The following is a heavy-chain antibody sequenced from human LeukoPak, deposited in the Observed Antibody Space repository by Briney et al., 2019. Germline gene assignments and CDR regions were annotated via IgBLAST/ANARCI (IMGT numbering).Heavy chain of an antibody. D-gene: IGHD6-13*01. J-gene: IGHJ4*02. Sequence: GGSLRLSCAASGFTFDDYAMHWVRQAPGKGLEWVSGISWNSGSIGYADSVKGRFTISRDNAKNSLYLQMNSLRAEDTALYYCAKPSASSWDSDYWGQGTLVTVSS. CDR1: GFTFDDYA. CDR3: AKPSASSWDSDY. CDR2: ISWNSGSI. V-gene: IGHV3-9*01.